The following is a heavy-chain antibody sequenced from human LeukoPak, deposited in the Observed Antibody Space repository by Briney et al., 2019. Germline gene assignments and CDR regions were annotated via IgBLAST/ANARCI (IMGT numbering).Heavy chain of an antibody. V-gene: IGHV1-3*01. CDR2: INAGNGKK. CDR1: GYTFTSYA. J-gene: IGHJ4*02. D-gene: IGHD3-16*02. CDR3: ARVPWGSYLYY. Sequence: ASVTVSFKGSGYTFTSYAMHWVGQAPGQRGEGMGWINAGNGKKKYSQKFQGRGTITRDTSASTAYIELSSLSSEDTAVYYCARVPWGSYLYYWGQGPLVTVSS.